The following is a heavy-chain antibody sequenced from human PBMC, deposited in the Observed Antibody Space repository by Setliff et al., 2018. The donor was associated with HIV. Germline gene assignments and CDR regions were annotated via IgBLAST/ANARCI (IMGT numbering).Heavy chain of an antibody. V-gene: IGHV4-4*07. Sequence: TLSLTCTVSGGSVSNYYWTWIRQSAGKGLEWIGHINTSGSTKYNPSLKSRLTMSVDSSGNQFSLTLTSVTAADTAVYYCARCGAGEWHLYMDVWGKGTAVTVSS. CDR3: ARCGAGEWHLYMDV. CDR2: INTSGST. J-gene: IGHJ6*03. D-gene: IGHD3-16*01. CDR1: GGSVSNYY.